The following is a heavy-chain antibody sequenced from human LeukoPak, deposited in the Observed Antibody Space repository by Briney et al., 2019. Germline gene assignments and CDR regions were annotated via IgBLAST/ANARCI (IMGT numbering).Heavy chain of an antibody. CDR3: AKSSQLDY. V-gene: IGHV3-23*01. Sequence: GGSLRLSCAASGFTFASSVMNWVRQAPGKGLEWVSSFSGSGGSRYYADAVRGRFTASRDNSKNTLYLIMTSLRAEDSAVYYCAKSSQLDYWGEGTLVTVSS. CDR1: GFTFASSV. D-gene: IGHD6-6*01. CDR2: FSGSGGSR. J-gene: IGHJ4*02.